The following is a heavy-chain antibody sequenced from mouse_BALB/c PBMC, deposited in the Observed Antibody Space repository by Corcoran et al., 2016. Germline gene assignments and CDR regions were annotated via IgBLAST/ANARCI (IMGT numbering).Heavy chain of an antibody. J-gene: IGHJ2*01. D-gene: IGHD2-2*01. Sequence: QVQLQQSGAELAKPGASVTMSCKASGYTFTSYWMHWVKQRPGQGLEWIGYINPSTGYTEYNQKFKDKATLTADKSSSTAYMQLSSLTSEDSAVYYCARNYGYDFDYWGQGTTLTVSS. V-gene: IGHV1-7*01. CDR2: INPSTGYT. CDR3: ARNYGYDFDY. CDR1: GYTFTSYW.